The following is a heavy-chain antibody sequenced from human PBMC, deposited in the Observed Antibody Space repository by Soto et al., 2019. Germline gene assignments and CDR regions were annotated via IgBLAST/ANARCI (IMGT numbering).Heavy chain of an antibody. CDR1: RFTFSSYA. D-gene: IGHD3-3*01. CDR3: ARALDYDSWSGYYAAFDI. CDR2: ISYDGTNK. Sequence: GGSLRLSCAASRFTFSSYAMHWVRQAPGKGLQWVAVISYDGTNKYYADSVKGRFTISRDNSESTVSLQMDSLRAEDTAVYYCARALDYDSWSGYYAAFDIWGQGTMVTVSS. J-gene: IGHJ3*02. V-gene: IGHV3-30-3*01.